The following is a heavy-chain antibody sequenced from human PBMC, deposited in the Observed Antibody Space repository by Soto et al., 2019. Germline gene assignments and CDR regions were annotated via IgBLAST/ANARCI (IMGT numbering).Heavy chain of an antibody. D-gene: IGHD4-17*01. CDR2: INHSGST. CDR3: ARVLLTTVTTDY. CDR1: GGSFSGYY. J-gene: IGHJ4*02. Sequence: SEILSLTCAVYGGSFSGYYWSWIRQPPGKGLEWIGEINHSGSTNYNPSLKSRVTISVDTSKNQFSLKLSSVTAADTAVYYCARVLLTTVTTDYWGQGTLVTVSS. V-gene: IGHV4-34*01.